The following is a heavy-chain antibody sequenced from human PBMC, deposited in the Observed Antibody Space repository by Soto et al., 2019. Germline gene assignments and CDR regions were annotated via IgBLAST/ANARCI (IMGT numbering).Heavy chain of an antibody. V-gene: IGHV3-30*18. Sequence: GGSLRLSCAASGFTFSSYGMHWVRQAPGKGLEWVAVISYDGSNKYHADSVKGRFTISRANSKNTLYLQMNSLRAEDTAVYYCAKVPHDYYDSSGYLVYPFDIWGQGTMVTVSS. CDR3: AKVPHDYYDSSGYLVYPFDI. D-gene: IGHD3-22*01. CDR2: ISYDGSNK. CDR1: GFTFSSYG. J-gene: IGHJ3*02.